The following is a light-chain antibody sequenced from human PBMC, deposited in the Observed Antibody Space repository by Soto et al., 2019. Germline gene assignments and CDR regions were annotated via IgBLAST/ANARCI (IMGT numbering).Light chain of an antibody. J-gene: IGLJ2*01. CDR3: QSYDNSLSGL. CDR2: GNI. CDR1: SSNIGAGYD. Sequence: QSVLTQPPSVSGAPGQRVTISCTGSSSNIGAGYDVHWYQQVPGTAPKLLIYGNINRPSGVPDRFSGSKSGPSASLAITGLQAEDEADYFCQSYDNSLSGLFGGGTKLTVL. V-gene: IGLV1-40*01.